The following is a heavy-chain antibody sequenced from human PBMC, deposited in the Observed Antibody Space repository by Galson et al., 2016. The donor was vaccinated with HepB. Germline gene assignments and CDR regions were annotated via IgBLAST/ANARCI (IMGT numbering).Heavy chain of an antibody. CDR3: ASCGNPLVHFDY. D-gene: IGHD6-13*01. Sequence: SETLSLTCAVSGASISSVRWWSWVRQPPGKGLEWIGEIHHSGSTKYNPSLKSRVSISVDKSKNHFSLNLTSVTAADTAVYYCASCGNPLVHFDYWGQGTLVTVSS. CDR2: IHHSGST. J-gene: IGHJ4*02. CDR1: GASISSVRW. V-gene: IGHV4-4*02.